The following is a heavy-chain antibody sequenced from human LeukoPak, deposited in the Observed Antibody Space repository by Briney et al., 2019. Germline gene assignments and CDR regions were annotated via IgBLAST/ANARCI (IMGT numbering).Heavy chain of an antibody. V-gene: IGHV1-69*13. CDR2: ITPMFGRA. D-gene: IGHD3-22*01. CDR1: GGTFSSYA. Sequence: ASVNVSCKASGGTFSSYAISWVRQAPGQGLEWMGGITPMFGRANHAQKFQGRVTITADESTSTAYMELSSLRSEDTAVYYCVRDGSYYDSSGYYYLYWGQGTLVTVSS. J-gene: IGHJ4*02. CDR3: VRDGSYYDSSGYYYLY.